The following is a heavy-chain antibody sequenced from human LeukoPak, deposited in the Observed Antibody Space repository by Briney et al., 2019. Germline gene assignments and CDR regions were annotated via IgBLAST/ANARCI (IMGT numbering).Heavy chain of an antibody. CDR2: IYYSGST. V-gene: IGHV4-59*01. J-gene: IGHJ6*03. CDR1: GGSISSYY. D-gene: IGHD1-26*01. CDR3: ARVQARNYYYYYMDV. Sequence: PSETLSLTCTVSGGSISSYYWSWIRQPPGKGLEWIGYIYYSGSTNYNPSLKSRVTISVDTSKNQFSLKLSSVTAADTAVYYCARVQARNYYYYYMDVWGKGTTVTVSS.